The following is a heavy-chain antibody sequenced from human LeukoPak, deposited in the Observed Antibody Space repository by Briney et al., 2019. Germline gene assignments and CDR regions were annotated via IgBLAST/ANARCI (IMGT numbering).Heavy chain of an antibody. J-gene: IGHJ4*02. CDR3: ATLRRSGWYIGD. D-gene: IGHD6-19*01. V-gene: IGHV1-2*02. CDR1: GYTFTDYY. Sequence: VSVKVFCRASGYTFTDYYMHWVRQAPGQGLEWMGWINPNSGGTNYAEKFQGRVTMTRDTSITTAYMELSSLRSDDTAMYYCATLRRSGWYIGDWGQGTLVTVAS. CDR2: INPNSGGT.